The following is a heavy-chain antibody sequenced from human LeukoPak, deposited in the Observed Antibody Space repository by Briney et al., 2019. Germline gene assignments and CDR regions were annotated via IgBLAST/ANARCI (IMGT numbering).Heavy chain of an antibody. CDR1: GFTFSSYS. Sequence: GGFLRLSCAASGFTFSSYSMNWVRQAPGKGLEWVSSISSSSSYIYYADSVKGRFTISRDNAKNSLYLQMNSLRAEDTAVYYCARESSGDFDYWGQGTLVTVSS. CDR3: ARESSGDFDY. CDR2: ISSSSSYI. J-gene: IGHJ4*02. D-gene: IGHD4-17*01. V-gene: IGHV3-21*01.